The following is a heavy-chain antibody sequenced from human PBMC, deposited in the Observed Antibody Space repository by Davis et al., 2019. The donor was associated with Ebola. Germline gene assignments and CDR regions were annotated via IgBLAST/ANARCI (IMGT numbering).Heavy chain of an antibody. CDR1: GFTFSSYA. J-gene: IGHJ4*02. V-gene: IGHV3-30-3*01. Sequence: GESLKISCAASGFTFSSYAMHWVRQAPGKGLEWVAVISYDGSNKYYADSVKGRFTISRDNSKNTLDLQMNSLRAEDTAVYYCARDRAYSGYDTGIDYWGQGTLVTVSS. CDR2: ISYDGSNK. CDR3: ARDRAYSGYDTGIDY. D-gene: IGHD5-12*01.